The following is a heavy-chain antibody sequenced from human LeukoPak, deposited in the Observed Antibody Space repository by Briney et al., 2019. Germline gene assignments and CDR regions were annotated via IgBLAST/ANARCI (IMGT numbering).Heavy chain of an antibody. CDR1: GGTFSSYA. J-gene: IGHJ4*02. D-gene: IGHD2-15*01. CDR3: AGASSCSGGSCYSGSY. Sequence: ASVKVSCKASGGTFSSYAISWVRQAPGQGLEWMGGIIPIFGTANYAQKFQGRVTITADKSTSTAYMELSSLRSEDTAVYYCAGASSCSGGSCYSGSYWGQGTLVTVSS. V-gene: IGHV1-69*06. CDR2: IIPIFGTA.